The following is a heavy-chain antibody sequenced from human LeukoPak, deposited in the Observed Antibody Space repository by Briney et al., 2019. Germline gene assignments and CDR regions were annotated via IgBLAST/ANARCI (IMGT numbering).Heavy chain of an antibody. J-gene: IGHJ6*02. Sequence: SETLSLTCTVSGGSISSSSHYWGWIRQPPGKGLEWIAIIYYSGSTYGSTYYNPSLKSRVTISVDTSKNQFPLKLSSVTAADTAVYYCAGRSPLYSSPPPEAYYYGMDVWGQGTTVTVSS. V-gene: IGHV4-39*01. CDR2: IYYSGSTYGST. CDR1: GGSISSSSHY. D-gene: IGHD6-13*01. CDR3: AGRSPLYSSPPPEAYYYGMDV.